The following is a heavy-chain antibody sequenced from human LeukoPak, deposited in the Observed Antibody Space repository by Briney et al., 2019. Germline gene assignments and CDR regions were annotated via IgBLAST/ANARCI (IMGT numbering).Heavy chain of an antibody. CDR1: GGSISSYY. V-gene: IGHV4-59*01. CDR3: ARSLSYGGAPGFDY. J-gene: IGHJ4*02. Sequence: ASETLSLTCTVSGGSISSYYWSWIRQPPGKGLEWIGYIYYSGSTNYNPSLKSRVTISVDTSKNQFSLKLSSVTAADTAVHYCARSLSYGGAPGFDYWGQGTLVTVSS. D-gene: IGHD4-23*01. CDR2: IYYSGST.